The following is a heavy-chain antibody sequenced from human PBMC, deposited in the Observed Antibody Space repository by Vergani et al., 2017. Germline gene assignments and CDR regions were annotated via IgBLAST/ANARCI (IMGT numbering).Heavy chain of an antibody. CDR3: ASSYVRYYYYYMDV. CDR2: IYYSGST. CDR1: GDSISSYY. J-gene: IGHJ6*03. V-gene: IGHV4-59*01. Sequence: QVQLQESGPGLVKPSETLSLTCTVSGDSISSYYWSWIRQPPGKGLEWIGYIYYSGSTNYNPSLKSRVTISVDTSKNQFSLKLSSVTAADTAVYYCASSYVRYYYYYMDVWGQGTTVTVSS. D-gene: IGHD1-26*01.